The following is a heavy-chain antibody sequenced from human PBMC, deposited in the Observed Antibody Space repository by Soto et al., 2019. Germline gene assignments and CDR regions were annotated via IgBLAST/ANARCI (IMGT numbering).Heavy chain of an antibody. CDR3: AREEEQIGVVTAIPYFDY. J-gene: IGHJ4*02. CDR1: GFTFSSYA. Sequence: QVQLVESGGGVVQPGRSLRLSCAASGFTFSSYAMHWVRQAPGKGLEWVAVISYDGSNKYYADSVKGRFTISRDNSKNTLYLQMNSLRAEDTAVYYCAREEEQIGVVTAIPYFDYWGQGTLVTVSS. D-gene: IGHD2-21*02. V-gene: IGHV3-30-3*01. CDR2: ISYDGSNK.